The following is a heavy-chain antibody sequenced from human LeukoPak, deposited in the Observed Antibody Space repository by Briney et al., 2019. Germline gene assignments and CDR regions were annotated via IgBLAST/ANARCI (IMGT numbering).Heavy chain of an antibody. CDR1: GYTSTTYG. V-gene: IGHV1-46*01. D-gene: IGHD4/OR15-4a*01. J-gene: IGHJ5*02. CDR3: ARVVYGGNWNWFDP. Sequence: VASVKVSCKASGYTSTTYGITWVRQAPGQGLEWMGIINPSGGSTSYAQKFQGRVTMTRDTSTSTVYMELSSLRSEDTAVYYCARVVYGGNWNWFDPWGQGTLVTVSS. CDR2: INPSGGST.